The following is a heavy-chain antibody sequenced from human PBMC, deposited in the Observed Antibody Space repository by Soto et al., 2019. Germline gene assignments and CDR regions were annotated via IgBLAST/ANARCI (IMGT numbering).Heavy chain of an antibody. CDR3: EKDRRYCSSTSCYGPLAGWFDP. CDR1: GFTFSSYG. CDR2: ISYDGSNK. Sequence: GGSLILSCAASGFTFSSYGMHWVRQAPGKGLEWVAVISYDGSNKYYADSVKGRFTISRDNSKNTLYLQMNSLRAEDTAVYYCEKDRRYCSSTSCYGPLAGWFDPWGQGTLVTVSS. D-gene: IGHD2-2*01. V-gene: IGHV3-30*18. J-gene: IGHJ5*02.